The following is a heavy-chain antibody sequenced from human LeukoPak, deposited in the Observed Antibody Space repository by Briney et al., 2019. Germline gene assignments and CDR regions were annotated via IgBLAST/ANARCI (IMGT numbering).Heavy chain of an antibody. CDR2: IYYSGST. J-gene: IGHJ4*02. D-gene: IGHD1-26*01. CDR3: ARGGGSFDY. CDR1: GXSISSYY. Sequence: SETLSLTCTVSGXSISSYYWSWIRQPPGKGLEWIGYIYYSGSTKYNPSLKRRVSISVDTSKNQFSLKLSSVTAADTAVYYCARGGGSFDYWGQGTLVTVSS. V-gene: IGHV4-59*01.